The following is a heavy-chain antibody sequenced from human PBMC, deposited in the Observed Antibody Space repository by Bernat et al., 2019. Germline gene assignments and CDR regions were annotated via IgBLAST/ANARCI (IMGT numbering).Heavy chain of an antibody. V-gene: IGHV3-30*03. CDR3: ATLRFSGWYERDAFDI. CDR2: ISYDGSNK. Sequence: QVQLVESGGGVVQPGRSLRLSCAASGFTFSSYGMHWVRQAPGKGLEGVAVISYDGSNKYYADSVKCRFTISRDNSKNTLYLQMNSLRAEDTAVYYCATLRFSGWYERDAFDIWGQGTMVTVSS. D-gene: IGHD6-19*01. J-gene: IGHJ3*02. CDR1: GFTFSSYG.